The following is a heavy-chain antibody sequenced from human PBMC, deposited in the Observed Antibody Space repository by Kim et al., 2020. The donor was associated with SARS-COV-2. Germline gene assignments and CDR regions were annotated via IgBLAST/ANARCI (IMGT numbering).Heavy chain of an antibody. Sequence: AQKFTGRITVTSDTSTSTVYMELSSLRSEDTAVYYCAREVESMDYWGQGTLVSVSS. CDR3: AREVESMDY. V-gene: IGHV1-46*01. D-gene: IGHD6-6*01. J-gene: IGHJ4*02.